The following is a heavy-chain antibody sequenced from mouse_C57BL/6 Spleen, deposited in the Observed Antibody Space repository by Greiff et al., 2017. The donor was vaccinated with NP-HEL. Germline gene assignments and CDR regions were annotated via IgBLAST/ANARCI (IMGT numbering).Heavy chain of an antibody. CDR1: GFTFSDYG. Sequence: EVHLVESGGGLVKPGGSLKLSCAASGFTFSDYGMHWVRQAPEKGLEWVAYISSGSSTIYYADTVKGRFTISSDNAKNTLFLQMTILRSEDTAMYYCASREGSYFDYWGQGTTLTVSS. CDR2: ISSGSSTI. CDR3: ASREGSYFDY. V-gene: IGHV5-17*01. J-gene: IGHJ2*01.